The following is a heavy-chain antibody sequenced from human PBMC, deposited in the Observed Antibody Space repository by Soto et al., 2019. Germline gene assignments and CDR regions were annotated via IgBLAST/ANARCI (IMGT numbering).Heavy chain of an antibody. D-gene: IGHD2-2*01. Sequence: WVRQEPGQGLEWRGWISPRSGGTTYAPKFQGRVTLTTDTSITTAFMELTRLTSDDTALDYCARIEGSASAAGVWVQGTLDTVS. CDR3: ARIEGSASAAGV. V-gene: IGHV1-2*02. CDR2: ISPRSGGT. J-gene: IGHJ4*02.